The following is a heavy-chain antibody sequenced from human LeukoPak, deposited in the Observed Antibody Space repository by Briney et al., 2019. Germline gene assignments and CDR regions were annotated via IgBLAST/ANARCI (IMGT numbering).Heavy chain of an antibody. V-gene: IGHV4-34*01. CDR1: GGSFSGYC. D-gene: IGHD3-9*01. J-gene: IGHJ5*02. Sequence: PSETLSLTCAVYGGSFSGYCWSWIRQPPGKGLEWIGKINHSGSTNYNPSLKSRVTISVDTSKNQFSLKLSAVTAADTAVYYCARGLTRELRYLDWAKSSWFDPWGQGTLVTVSS. CDR2: INHSGST. CDR3: ARGLTRELRYLDWAKSSWFDP.